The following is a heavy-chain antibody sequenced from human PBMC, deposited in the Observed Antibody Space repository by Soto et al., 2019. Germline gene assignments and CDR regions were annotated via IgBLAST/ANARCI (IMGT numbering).Heavy chain of an antibody. D-gene: IGHD5-18*01. Sequence: QVQLQESGPGLVKPSQTLSLTCTVSGGSISSGGYYWTWIRQHPGKGLEWIGYIHYSGSTYNNPSLKSRVTISVDTSKNQFSLRLSSVTAADTAVYYCARGGYSYGYDYWGQGTLVTVSS. J-gene: IGHJ4*02. CDR1: GGSISSGGYY. CDR3: ARGGYSYGYDY. V-gene: IGHV4-31*03. CDR2: IHYSGST.